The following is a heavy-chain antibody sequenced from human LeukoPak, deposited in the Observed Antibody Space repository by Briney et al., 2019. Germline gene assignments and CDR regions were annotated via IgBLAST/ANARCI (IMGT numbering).Heavy chain of an antibody. D-gene: IGHD6-19*01. CDR1: GGSISSYY. CDR2: IYYSGST. CDR3: ARQYEVAVAVGAFDI. V-gene: IGHV4-59*08. Sequence: PSETLSLTCTVSGGSISSYYWSWIRQPPGKGLEWIGYIYYSGSTNYNPSLKSRVTISVDTSKNQFSLKLSSVTAADTAVYYCARQYEVAVAVGAFDIWGQRTIVTVSS. J-gene: IGHJ3*02.